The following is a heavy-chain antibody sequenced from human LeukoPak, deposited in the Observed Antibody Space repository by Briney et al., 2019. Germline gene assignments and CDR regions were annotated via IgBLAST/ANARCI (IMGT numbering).Heavy chain of an antibody. D-gene: IGHD5-12*01. V-gene: IGHV4-38-2*02. J-gene: IGHJ5*02. CDR1: GYSISSGYY. CDR3: ARDGGYSGYDRVDP. CDR2: IYHSGST. Sequence: SETLSLTCTVSGYSISSGYYWGWTRQPPGKGLEWIGSIYHSGSTYYNPSLKSRVTISVDTSKNQFSLKLSSVTAADTAVYYCARDGGYSGYDRVDPWGQGTLVTVSS.